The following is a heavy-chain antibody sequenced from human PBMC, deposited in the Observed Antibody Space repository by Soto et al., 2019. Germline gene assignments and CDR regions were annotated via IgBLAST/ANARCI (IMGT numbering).Heavy chain of an antibody. J-gene: IGHJ6*02. D-gene: IGHD3-22*01. V-gene: IGHV4-30-2*01. Sequence: SETLSLTCPVSGGSISSGGYSWSWIRQPPGKGLEWIGYIYHSGSTYYNPSLKSRVTISVDRSKNQFSLKLSSVTAADTAVYYCARGDYYDSSGYPQDYYYYGMDVWGQGTTVTVSS. CDR3: ARGDYYDSSGYPQDYYYYGMDV. CDR2: IYHSGST. CDR1: GGSISSGGYS.